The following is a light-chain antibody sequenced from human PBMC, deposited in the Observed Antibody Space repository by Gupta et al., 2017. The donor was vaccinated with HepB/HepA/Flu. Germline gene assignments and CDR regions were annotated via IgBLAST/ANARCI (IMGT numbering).Light chain of an antibody. V-gene: IGKV3-11*01. CDR1: QSISSY. J-gene: IGKJ4*01. CDR2: DTS. Sequence: EIVFTQSPAALSLSPGERATLSCRASQSISSYLAWYQHKPGQAPRPLIYDTSNRATGIPARFSGSGSGTEFTLTISSREPEDFAVYYCQQRSQWPLTFGGGTKVEIK. CDR3: QQRSQWPLT.